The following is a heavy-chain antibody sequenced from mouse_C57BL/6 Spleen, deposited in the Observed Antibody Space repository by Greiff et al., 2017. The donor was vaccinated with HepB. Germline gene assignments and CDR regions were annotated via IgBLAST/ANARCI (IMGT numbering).Heavy chain of an antibody. D-gene: IGHD1-1*01. CDR3: ASYYGSSYVWYFDV. CDR1: GFTFSDYG. V-gene: IGHV5-17*01. Sequence: EVMLVESGGGLVKPGGSLKLSCAASGFTFSDYGMHWVRQAPEKGLEWVAYISSGSSTIYYADTVKGRFTISRDNAKNTLFLQLTSLRSEDTAMYYCASYYGSSYVWYFDVWGTGTTVTVSS. CDR2: ISSGSSTI. J-gene: IGHJ1*03.